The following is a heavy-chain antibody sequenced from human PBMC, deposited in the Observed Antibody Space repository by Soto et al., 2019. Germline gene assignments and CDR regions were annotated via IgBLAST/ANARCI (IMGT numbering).Heavy chain of an antibody. CDR3: ARASIFYYYYYYMDV. D-gene: IGHD6-6*01. CDR2: MNPNSGNT. Sequence: ASVKVSCKASGYTFTSYDINWVRQATGQGLEWMGWMNPNSGNTGYAQKFQGRVTMTRKTSISTAYMELSSLRSEDTAVYYCARASIFYYYYYYMDVWGKGTTVTVSS. J-gene: IGHJ6*03. V-gene: IGHV1-8*01. CDR1: GYTFTSYD.